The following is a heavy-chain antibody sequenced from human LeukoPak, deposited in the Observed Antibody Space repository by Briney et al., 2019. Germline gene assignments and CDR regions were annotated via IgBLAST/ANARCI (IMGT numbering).Heavy chain of an antibody. D-gene: IGHD3-22*01. J-gene: IGHJ4*02. CDR3: ARDPEAQYYYDSSGRGALNDY. CDR1: GYTLTSYG. V-gene: IGHV1-18*01. CDR2: ISAYNGNT. Sequence: ASVKVSCKASGYTLTSYGISWVRQAPGQGLEWMGWISAYNGNTNYAQKLQGRVTMTTDTSTSTAYMELRSLRSDDTAVYYCARDPEAQYYYDSSGRGALNDYWGQGTLVTVSS.